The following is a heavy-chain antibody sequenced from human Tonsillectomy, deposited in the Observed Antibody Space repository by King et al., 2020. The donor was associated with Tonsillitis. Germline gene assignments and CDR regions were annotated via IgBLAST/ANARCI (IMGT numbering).Heavy chain of an antibody. Sequence: VQLVQSGAEVKKPGASVKVSCKASGYTFTSYAMHWVRQAPGQGLEWMGWINAGNGNTKYSQKFQGRVTITRDTSASTAYMELSSLRSEDTAVYYCARQAAAGHFDYWGQGTLVTVSS. CDR1: GYTFTSYA. D-gene: IGHD6-13*01. CDR2: INAGNGNT. CDR3: ARQAAAGHFDY. V-gene: IGHV1-3*01. J-gene: IGHJ4*02.